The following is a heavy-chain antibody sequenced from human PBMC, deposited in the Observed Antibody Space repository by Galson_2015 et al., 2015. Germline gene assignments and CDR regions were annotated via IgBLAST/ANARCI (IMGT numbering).Heavy chain of an antibody. V-gene: IGHV3-30*18. Sequence: SLTLSCAASGFTFADYGLHWFRQAPGKGLEWVGGVSFSGRIQKYADSAKGRFTVSRDNSKNTLYLQLKSLSTEDTALYYCAKEVATIMAPWYFELWGRGTLVTVSS. CDR1: GFTFADYG. CDR3: AKEVATIMAPWYFEL. D-gene: IGHD2-8*01. J-gene: IGHJ2*01. CDR2: VSFSGRIQ.